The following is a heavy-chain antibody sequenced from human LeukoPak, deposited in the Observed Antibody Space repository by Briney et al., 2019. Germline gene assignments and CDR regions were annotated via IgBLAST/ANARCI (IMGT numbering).Heavy chain of an antibody. Sequence: GGSLRLSCAASGFTFSSYAMSWVRQAPGKGLEWVSAISGRGDSAYYADSVKGRFTISRDNSKDTLYLQMNSLRAEDTAVYYCARGYCGGDCYYDYWGQGTLVTVSS. CDR2: ISGRGDSA. J-gene: IGHJ4*02. CDR1: GFTFSSYA. V-gene: IGHV3-23*01. CDR3: ARGYCGGDCYYDY. D-gene: IGHD2-21*02.